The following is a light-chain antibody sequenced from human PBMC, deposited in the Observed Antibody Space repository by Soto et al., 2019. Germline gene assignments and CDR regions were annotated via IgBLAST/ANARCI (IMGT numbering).Light chain of an antibody. CDR1: QSVSSSY. CDR3: QQHINWPLT. Sequence: EIVLTQSPGTLSLSPGERATLSCRASQSVSSSYLAWYQQKPGQAPRLLIYDASTRATGIPARFSGSGSGADFTLTISSLEPEDFALYYCQQHINWPLTFGGGTKVDIK. J-gene: IGKJ4*01. V-gene: IGKV3D-20*02. CDR2: DAS.